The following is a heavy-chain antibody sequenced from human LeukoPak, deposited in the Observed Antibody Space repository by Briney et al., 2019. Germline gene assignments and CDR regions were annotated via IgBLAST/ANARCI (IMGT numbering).Heavy chain of an antibody. CDR3: ARRRGSDISRLYYYYMDV. V-gene: IGHV4-59*08. Sequence: KSSETLSLTCTVSGVPMTYYYWLWIRQPPPRELQGIGLIYLCGSTTYNPSLASRVTISVDTSKKQFSLKLSSVTAADTAVYYCARRRGSDISRLYYYYMDVWGKGTTVTVSS. D-gene: IGHD3-9*01. J-gene: IGHJ6*03. CDR2: IYLCGST. CDR1: GVPMTYYY.